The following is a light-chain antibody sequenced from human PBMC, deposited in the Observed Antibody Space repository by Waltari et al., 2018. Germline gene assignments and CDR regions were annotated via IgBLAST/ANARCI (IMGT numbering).Light chain of an antibody. CDR2: GAS. J-gene: IGKJ1*01. V-gene: IGKV3-20*01. CDR3: QQYGGT. Sequence: ENVLTQSPGTLSLSPGERATLSCRASQSVSSSYLAWYQQKPGQAPRLLIYGASSRATGIPDRFSGSGSGTDFTLTISRLEPEDFAVYYCQQYGGTFGQGTKVEIK. CDR1: QSVSSSY.